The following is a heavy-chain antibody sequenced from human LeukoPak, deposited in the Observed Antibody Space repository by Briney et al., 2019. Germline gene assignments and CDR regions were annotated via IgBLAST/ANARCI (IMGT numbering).Heavy chain of an antibody. V-gene: IGHV4-61*02. Sequence: PSETLSLTCTFSGGSISSGSYYWSWIRQPAGKGLEWIGRIYTSGSTNYNPSLKSRVTISVDTSKNQFSLKLSSVTAADTAVYYCARGKTIFGVVIIHHAFDIWGQGTMVTVSS. CDR2: IYTSGST. CDR3: ARGKTIFGVVIIHHAFDI. J-gene: IGHJ3*02. D-gene: IGHD3-3*01. CDR1: GGSISSGSYY.